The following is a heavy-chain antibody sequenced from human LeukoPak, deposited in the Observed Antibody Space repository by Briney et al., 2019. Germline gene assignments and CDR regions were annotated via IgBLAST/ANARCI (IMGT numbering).Heavy chain of an antibody. D-gene: IGHD2-2*01. CDR2: ISGSGGST. J-gene: IGHJ4*02. CDR1: GFTFSSYA. V-gene: IGHV3-23*01. Sequence: PGGSLRLSCAASGFTFSSYAMSWVRQAQGKGLEWVSAISGSGGSTYYADSVKGRFTISRDNSKNTLYLQMNSLRAEDTAVYYCAKAVAAAYQNLVDYWGQGTLVTVSS. CDR3: AKAVAAAYQNLVDY.